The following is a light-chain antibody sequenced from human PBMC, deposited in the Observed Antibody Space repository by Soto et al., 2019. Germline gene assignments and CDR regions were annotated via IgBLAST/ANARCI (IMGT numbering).Light chain of an antibody. Sequence: QSVLTQPASVSGSAGQSITISCSGTMRDVGAYNLVSWYQQHPGTAPKLIIYEVRNRPSGISSRFSGSRSGNTASLTISGLQPEDEGDYYCSASKARSTLVFGGGTKLTVL. CDR3: SASKARSTLV. CDR1: MRDVGAYNL. CDR2: EVR. J-gene: IGLJ3*02. V-gene: IGLV2-14*01.